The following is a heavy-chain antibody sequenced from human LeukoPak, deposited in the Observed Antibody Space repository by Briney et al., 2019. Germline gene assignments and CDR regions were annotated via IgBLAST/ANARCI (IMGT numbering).Heavy chain of an antibody. CDR2: ISYDGSNK. V-gene: IGHV3-30-3*01. CDR3: ARSPKGYCSGGSCYACDY. D-gene: IGHD2-15*01. J-gene: IGHJ4*02. CDR1: GFTFSSYA. Sequence: GGSLRLSCAASGFTFSSYAMHWVRQAPGKGLEWAAVISYDGSNKYYADSVKGRFTISRDNSKNTLYLQMNSLRAEDTAVYYCARSPKGYCSGGSCYACDYWGQGTLVTVSS.